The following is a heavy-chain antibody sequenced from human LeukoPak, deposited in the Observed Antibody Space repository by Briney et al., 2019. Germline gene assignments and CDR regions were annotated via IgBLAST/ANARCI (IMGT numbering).Heavy chain of an antibody. CDR3: ARPRYCSGGSCSKDWFDP. CDR2: IIPIFGTA. Sequence: SVKVSCKASGGTFSSYAISWVRQAPGQGLEWLGGIIPIFGTANYAQKFQGRVTITADESTSTAYMELSSLRSEDTAVYYCARPRYCSGGSCSKDWFDPWGQGTLVTVSS. J-gene: IGHJ5*02. V-gene: IGHV1-69*13. CDR1: GGTFSSYA. D-gene: IGHD2-15*01.